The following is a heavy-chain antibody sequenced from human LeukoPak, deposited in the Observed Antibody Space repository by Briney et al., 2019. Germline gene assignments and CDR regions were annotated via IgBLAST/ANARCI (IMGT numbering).Heavy chain of an antibody. Sequence: GGALRLSCSASGFTFSTYWMHWVRQTPGKGLVWVSRINSDGSRTTYADSVKGRFTISRDNAKNTLYLQMNSLRAEDTAVYYCTRTYRSSTSCYTELFDPWGQGTLVTVSS. J-gene: IGHJ5*02. CDR2: INSDGSRT. V-gene: IGHV3-74*01. CDR3: TRTYRSSTSCYTELFDP. D-gene: IGHD2-2*02. CDR1: GFTFSTYW.